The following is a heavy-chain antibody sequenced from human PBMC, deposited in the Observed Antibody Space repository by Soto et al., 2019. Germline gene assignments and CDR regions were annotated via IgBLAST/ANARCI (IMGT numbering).Heavy chain of an antibody. V-gene: IGHV3-64D*06. CDR3: VKSYYYDSSGPDY. Sequence: GGSLRLSCSSSGFTFISYAMHWVRQAPGKGLEYVSAISSNGGSTYYADSVKGRFTISRDNSKNTLYLQMSSLRAEDTAVYYCVKSYYYDSSGPDYWGQGTLVTVSS. D-gene: IGHD3-22*01. CDR1: GFTFISYA. J-gene: IGHJ4*02. CDR2: ISSNGGST.